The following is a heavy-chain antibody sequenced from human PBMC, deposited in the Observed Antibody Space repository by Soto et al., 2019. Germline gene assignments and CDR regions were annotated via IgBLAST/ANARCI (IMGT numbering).Heavy chain of an antibody. CDR2: ISYDGHNK. V-gene: IGHV3-30*18. CDR3: AKDPQAYGDHIYYYYCMDV. J-gene: IGHJ6*02. D-gene: IGHD4-17*01. Sequence: QVQLVESGGGVVQPGGSLRLSCTASGFTFTTFGIHWVRQAPGKGLEWVALISYDGHNKYYSDSVKARFTISRDNYKNTLWMQMTIRKAEDTAVYYCAKDPQAYGDHIYYYYCMDVWGQGTTVSVSS. CDR1: GFTFTTFG.